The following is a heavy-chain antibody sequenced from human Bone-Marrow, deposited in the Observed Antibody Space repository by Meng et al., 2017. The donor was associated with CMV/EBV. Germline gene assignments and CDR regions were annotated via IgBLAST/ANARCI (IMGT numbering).Heavy chain of an antibody. Sequence: ASVKVSCKASGYTFTSYYMHWVRQAPGQGLEWMGIINPSGGSTSYAQKFQGRVTMTRDTSTSTVYMELSSRSCEDTAVFYCAGAGGSGSYYNVRYYYGMDVWGQGTTVTVSS. CDR3: AGAGGSGSYYNVRYYYGMDV. D-gene: IGHD3-10*01. CDR2: INPSGGST. V-gene: IGHV1-46*01. J-gene: IGHJ6*02. CDR1: GYTFTSYY.